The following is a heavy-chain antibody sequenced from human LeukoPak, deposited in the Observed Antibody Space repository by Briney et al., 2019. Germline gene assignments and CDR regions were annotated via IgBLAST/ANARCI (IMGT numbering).Heavy chain of an antibody. CDR1: GYTFTNYY. J-gene: IGHJ4*02. Sequence: ASVKVSCKASGYTFTNYYMYWVRQAPGQGREWMGIINPSGGSTTYAQKFKGRVTMTRDTSTSTVYMELSSLRSEDTALYYCARAYYYDSSAYYPGGDYWGQGTLVTVSS. CDR2: INPSGGST. V-gene: IGHV1-46*01. CDR3: ARAYYYDSSAYYPGGDY. D-gene: IGHD3-22*01.